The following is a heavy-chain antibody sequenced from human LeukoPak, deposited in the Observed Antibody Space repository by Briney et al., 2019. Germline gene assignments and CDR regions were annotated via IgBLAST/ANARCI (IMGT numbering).Heavy chain of an antibody. CDR1: GFTFSDYY. Sequence: GGSLRLSCAASGFTFSDYYMSWIRQAPGKGLEWVANIKQDGSEKYYVDSVKGRFTISRDNAKNSLYLQMNSLRAEDTAVYYCARDRHSRGSSGYYIDYWGQGTLVTVSS. CDR2: IKQDGSEK. D-gene: IGHD3-22*01. J-gene: IGHJ4*02. CDR3: ARDRHSRGSSGYYIDY. V-gene: IGHV3-7*03.